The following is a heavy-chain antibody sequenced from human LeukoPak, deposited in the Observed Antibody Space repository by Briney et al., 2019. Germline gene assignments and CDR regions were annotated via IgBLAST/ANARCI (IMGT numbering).Heavy chain of an antibody. CDR3: ASTYAHMDV. V-gene: IGHV3-30-3*01. D-gene: IGHD4-17*01. Sequence: GGSLRLSCAASGFSFSSYAMHWVRQAPGKGLEWVAVVSYDGSNKYYADSVKGRFTISRDNSKNTLFLQMNSLRAEDTAVYYCASTYAHMDVWGKGTTVTVSS. J-gene: IGHJ6*03. CDR1: GFSFSSYA. CDR2: VSYDGSNK.